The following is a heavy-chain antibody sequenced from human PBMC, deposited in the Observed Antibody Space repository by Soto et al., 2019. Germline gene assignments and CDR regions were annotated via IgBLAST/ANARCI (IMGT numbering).Heavy chain of an antibody. V-gene: IGHV3-9*01. J-gene: IGHJ4*02. CDR1: GFTFDNYA. CDR2: ISWNSNTI. Sequence: PGGSLRLSCAASGFTFDNYAMHWVRQAPGKGLEWVSGISWNSNTIAYADSVRGRFTISRDNAKNSLYLQMNSLRAEDTAFYYCAKDTGPNWGQGTLVTVS. CDR3: AKDTGPN.